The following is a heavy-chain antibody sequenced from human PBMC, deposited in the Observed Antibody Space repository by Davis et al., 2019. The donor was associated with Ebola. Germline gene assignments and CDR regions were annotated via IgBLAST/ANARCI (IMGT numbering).Heavy chain of an antibody. J-gene: IGHJ6*02. Sequence: SETLSLTCTVSGGSISSYYWGWIRQPPGKGLEWIGSIYYSGSTYYNPSLKSRVTISVDTSKNQFSLKLSSVTAADTAVYYCARRSIAAVRYGMDVWGQGTTVTVSS. CDR3: ARRSIAAVRYGMDV. CDR2: IYYSGST. CDR1: GGSISSYY. V-gene: IGHV4-39*01. D-gene: IGHD6-25*01.